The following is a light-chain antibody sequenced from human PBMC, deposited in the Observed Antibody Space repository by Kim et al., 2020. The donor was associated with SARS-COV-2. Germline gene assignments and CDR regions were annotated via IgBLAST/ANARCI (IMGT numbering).Light chain of an antibody. Sequence: SYELTQPPSVSVAPGKTARITCGGNNIGSKSVHWYQQKPGQAPVLVIYYDTDRPSGIPERFSGSNSGNTDTLTISRVEAGDEDDYYCQVWDSSSDQGVFGTGTKVTVL. CDR1: NIGSKS. CDR3: QVWDSSSDQGV. CDR2: YDT. V-gene: IGLV3-21*04. J-gene: IGLJ1*01.